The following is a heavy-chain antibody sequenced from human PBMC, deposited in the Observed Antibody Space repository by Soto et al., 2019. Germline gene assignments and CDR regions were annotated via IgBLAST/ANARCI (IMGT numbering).Heavy chain of an antibody. D-gene: IGHD3-10*01. CDR3: TTDLAEGARLWFGELLAP. CDR2: IKSKTGGGTT. CDR1: GFTFSNAW. J-gene: IGHJ5*02. Sequence: GGSLRLSCAASGFTFSNAWMNWVRQAPGKGLEWVGRIKSKTGGGTTDYASPVKCRFTISREDSKNTMYLQMNSLKTEDTSVYYCTTDLAEGARLWFGELLAPWGQGTLVTVSS. V-gene: IGHV3-15*07.